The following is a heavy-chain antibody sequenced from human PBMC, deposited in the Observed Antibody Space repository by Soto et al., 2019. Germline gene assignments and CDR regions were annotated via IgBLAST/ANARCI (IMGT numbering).Heavy chain of an antibody. V-gene: IGHV4-59*01. CDR2: IYYSGST. Sequence: SETLSLTCTVSGGSISSYYWSWIRQPPGKGLEWIGYIYYSGSTNYNPSLKSRVTISVDTSKNQFSLKLSSVTAADTAVYYCASHSGYDGNYYYYYMDVWGKGTTVTVSS. CDR1: GGSISSYY. D-gene: IGHD5-12*01. J-gene: IGHJ6*03. CDR3: ASHSGYDGNYYYYYMDV.